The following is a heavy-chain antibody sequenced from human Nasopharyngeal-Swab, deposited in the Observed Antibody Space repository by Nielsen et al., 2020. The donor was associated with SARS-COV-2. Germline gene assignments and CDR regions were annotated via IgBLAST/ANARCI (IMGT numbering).Heavy chain of an antibody. CDR3: AGDLVRGYYGRYFDL. Sequence: GESLKISCAASGFTFSSYGMHWVRQAPGKGLEWVAVIWYDGSNKYYADSVKGRFTISRDNSKNTLYLQMNSLRAEDTAVYYCAGDLVRGYYGRYFDLWGRGTLVTVSS. V-gene: IGHV3-33*01. J-gene: IGHJ2*01. CDR2: IWYDGSNK. CDR1: GFTFSSYG. D-gene: IGHD3-10*01.